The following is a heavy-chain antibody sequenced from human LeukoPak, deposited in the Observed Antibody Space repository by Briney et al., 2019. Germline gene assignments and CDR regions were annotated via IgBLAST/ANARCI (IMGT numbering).Heavy chain of an antibody. J-gene: IGHJ4*02. Sequence: ASVKVSCKASGYTFTNYGITWVRQAPGQGLEWMGWINTYNGNTNYPQKLLGRVTMTTDTSTRTAYMELRSLRSDDTAVYYCARDGPRVAATGLFDYWGQGTLVTVSS. V-gene: IGHV1-18*01. D-gene: IGHD6-13*01. CDR2: INTYNGNT. CDR3: ARDGPRVAATGLFDY. CDR1: GYTFTNYG.